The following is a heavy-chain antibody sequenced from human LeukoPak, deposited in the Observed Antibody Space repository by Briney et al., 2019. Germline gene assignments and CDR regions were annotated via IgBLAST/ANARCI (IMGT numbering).Heavy chain of an antibody. Sequence: ASVKVSCKASGGTFSSYAISWVRQAPGQGLEWMGGIIPIFGTANYAQKFQGRVTITADESTSTAYMELSSLRSEDTAVYYCARDRAPYSSGWYNFDYWGQGTLVTVPS. J-gene: IGHJ4*02. CDR1: GGTFSSYA. D-gene: IGHD6-19*01. CDR3: ARDRAPYSSGWYNFDY. V-gene: IGHV1-69*13. CDR2: IIPIFGTA.